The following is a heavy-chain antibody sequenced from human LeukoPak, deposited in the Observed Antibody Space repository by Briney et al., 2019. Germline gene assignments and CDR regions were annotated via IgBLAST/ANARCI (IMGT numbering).Heavy chain of an antibody. D-gene: IGHD2-2*02. V-gene: IGHV1-2*02. J-gene: IGHJ4*02. Sequence: ASVKVSCKASGYTFSDFYIHWVRQAPGQRPEWMGWTNPNIGSTNSAQKFQGRLTMTRDTSISTAYMELSGLRSDDTAVYYCARDTNIPESETFHYWGQGTLVTVSS. CDR3: ARDTNIPESETFHY. CDR1: GYTFSDFY. CDR2: TNPNIGST.